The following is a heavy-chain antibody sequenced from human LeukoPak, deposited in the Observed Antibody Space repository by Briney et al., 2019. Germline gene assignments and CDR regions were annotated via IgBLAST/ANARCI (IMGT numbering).Heavy chain of an antibody. CDR1: GYTFTSYD. CDR3: ARTARGDDFWSGYSPDAFDI. Sequence: ASVKVSCKASGYTFTSYDINWVRQATGQGLEWMGWMNPNSGNTGYAQKFQGRVTITRNTSISTAYMELSSLRSEDTAVYYCARTARGDDFWSGYSPDAFDIWGQGTMVTVSS. D-gene: IGHD3-3*01. V-gene: IGHV1-8*03. CDR2: MNPNSGNT. J-gene: IGHJ3*02.